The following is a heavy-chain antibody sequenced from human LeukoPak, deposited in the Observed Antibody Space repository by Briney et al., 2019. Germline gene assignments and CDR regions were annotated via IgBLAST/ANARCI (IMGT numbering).Heavy chain of an antibody. J-gene: IGHJ5*02. Sequence: GGTLRLSCAASGFIFSNFGLSWVRQAPGKGLEWVSCISRSGDDAYYADSVKGRFTIFRDNSKNTLYLHINGLRAEDTAVYYCARSGFGSGISFDLWGQGTLVTVSS. CDR2: ISRSGDDA. D-gene: IGHD3-10*01. CDR3: ARSGFGSGISFDL. CDR1: GFIFSNFG. V-gene: IGHV3-23*01.